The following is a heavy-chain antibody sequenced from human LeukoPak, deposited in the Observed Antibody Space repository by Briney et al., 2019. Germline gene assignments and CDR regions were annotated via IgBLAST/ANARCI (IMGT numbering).Heavy chain of an antibody. D-gene: IGHD5-24*01. CDR2: ISSSSTI. Sequence: GGSLRLSCAASGFTFSSYSMNWVRQAPGKGLEWVSYISSSSTIYYADSVKGRFTISRDNAKNSLYLQMNSLRAEDTALYYCAVVEMATNAFDYWGQGTLVTVSS. V-gene: IGHV3-48*01. CDR1: GFTFSSYS. CDR3: AVVEMATNAFDY. J-gene: IGHJ4*02.